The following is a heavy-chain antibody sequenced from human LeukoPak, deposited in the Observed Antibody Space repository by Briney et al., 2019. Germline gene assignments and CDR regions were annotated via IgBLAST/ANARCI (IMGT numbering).Heavy chain of an antibody. V-gene: IGHV4-39*01. Sequence: SETLSLTCTVSGGSIRSSTYYWAWIRHPPGKRLEWIGNFYNSGDTYYNPSLKSRVTISVDTSENQVSLKVTSVTASDTAVYYCARRIHSSRPMHPYYYYYIDVWGKGTTVTVSS. CDR1: GGSIRSSTYY. J-gene: IGHJ6*03. D-gene: IGHD2-2*01. CDR3: ARRIHSSRPMHPYYYYYIDV. CDR2: FYNSGDT.